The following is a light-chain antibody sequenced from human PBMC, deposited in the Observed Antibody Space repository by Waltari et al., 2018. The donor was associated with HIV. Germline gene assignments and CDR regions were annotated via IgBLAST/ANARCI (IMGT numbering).Light chain of an antibody. Sequence: QSVLTQPPSVSAAPGQKVTISCSGSNSNIGNNYVSWYQQVPKTAPKHLICDNDKRPSGIPDRFSGSKSGTSATLDITGLQSGDEADYYCGTWDSSLSAYVFGTGTKVTVL. V-gene: IGLV1-51*01. J-gene: IGLJ1*01. CDR2: DND. CDR1: NSNIGNNY. CDR3: GTWDSSLSAYV.